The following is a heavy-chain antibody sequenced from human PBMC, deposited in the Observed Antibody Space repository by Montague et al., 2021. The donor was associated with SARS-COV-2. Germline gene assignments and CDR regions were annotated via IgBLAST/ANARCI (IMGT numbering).Heavy chain of an antibody. CDR3: ARGRVLTIFGVVGAFDI. D-gene: IGHD3-3*01. CDR1: GGSISSGGYY. V-gene: IGHV4-31*03. CDR2: IYYSGST. Sequence: TRSLTCTVSGGSISSGGYYWSWIRQHPGKGLEWNGYIYYSGSTYYNPSLKSRVTISVDTSKNQFSLKLSSVTAADTAVYYCARGRVLTIFGVVGAFDIWGQGTMVTVSS. J-gene: IGHJ3*02.